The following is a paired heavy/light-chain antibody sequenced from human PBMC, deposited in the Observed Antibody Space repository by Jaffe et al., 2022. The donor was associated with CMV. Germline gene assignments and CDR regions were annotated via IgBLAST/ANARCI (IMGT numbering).Light chain of an antibody. CDR2: GGS. Sequence: DIVMTQSPDSLTVSLGERATINCKSSQSLLHSSNNKNYLAWYQKKPGQPPKLLISGGSTRGFGVPDRFSGGGSATDFTLTITSLQPEDVAFYYCQQYYSTPLTFGQGTKVQI. CDR1: QSLLHSSNNKNY. J-gene: IGKJ1*01. V-gene: IGKV4-1*01. CDR3: QQYYSTPLT.
Heavy chain of an antibody. CDR2: IMNGGATA. Sequence: VESGGGLVQPGGSLRLSCAASGFLFSSFEMSWVRQSPGRGLEWVSYIMNGGATAYYSNSVKGRFTISRDDAKNSLSLQMNSLRAEDTAVYYCARGSISGWSMGYFFDYWGQGALVTVSS. D-gene: IGHD6-19*01. CDR3: ARGSISGWSMGYFFDY. J-gene: IGHJ4*02. CDR1: GFLFSSFE. V-gene: IGHV3-48*03.